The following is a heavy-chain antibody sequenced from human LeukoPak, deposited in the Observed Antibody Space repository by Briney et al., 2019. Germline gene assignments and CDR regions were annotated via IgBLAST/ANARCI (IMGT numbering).Heavy chain of an antibody. V-gene: IGHV3-66*01. J-gene: IGHJ4*02. Sequence: GGSLRLSCAASGFTVSSNYMSWVRQAPGKGLEWVSVIYSGGSTYYADSVKGRFTISRDNSKNTLYLQMNSLRAEDTAVYYCARVIVSTIYDYFDYWGQGTLVTVSS. CDR3: ARVIVSTIYDYFDY. CDR1: GFTVSSNY. CDR2: IYSGGST. D-gene: IGHD5/OR15-5a*01.